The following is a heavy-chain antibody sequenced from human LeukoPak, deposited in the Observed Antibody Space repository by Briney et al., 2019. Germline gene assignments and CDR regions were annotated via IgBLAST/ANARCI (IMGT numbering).Heavy chain of an antibody. CDR1: GFTFSSYA. CDR2: ISGSGGST. CDR3: AKDPGDYGDYYYYGMDV. Sequence: PGGSLRLSCAASGFTFSSYAMSWVRQAPGKGLEWVSAISGSGGSTYYADSVKGRFTISRDNSKNTLYLQMNSLRAEDTAVYYCAKDPGDYGDYYYYGMDVWGQGTTVTV. J-gene: IGHJ6*02. D-gene: IGHD4-17*01. V-gene: IGHV3-23*01.